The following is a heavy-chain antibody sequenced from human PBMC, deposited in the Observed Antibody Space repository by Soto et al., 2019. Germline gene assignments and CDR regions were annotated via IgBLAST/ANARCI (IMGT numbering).Heavy chain of an antibody. CDR1: GGTFSSYA. CDR2: IIPIFGTA. CDR3: ARDRRNTYYYDSSGSRSYAFDI. J-gene: IGHJ3*02. Sequence: SVKVSCKASGGTFSSYAISWVRQAPGQGLEWMGGIIPIFGTANYAQKFQGRVTITADESTSTAYMDLSSLRSEDTAVYYCARDRRNTYYYDSSGSRSYAFDIWGQGTMVTVSS. V-gene: IGHV1-69*13. D-gene: IGHD3-22*01.